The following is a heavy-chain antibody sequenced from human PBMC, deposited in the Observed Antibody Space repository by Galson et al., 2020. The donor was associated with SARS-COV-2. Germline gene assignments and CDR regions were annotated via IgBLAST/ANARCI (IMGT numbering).Heavy chain of an antibody. CDR1: GFTFDRYA. CDR3: AKLKWELLVYYNGMDV. Sequence: GESLKISCAASGFTFDRYAMRWVRQAPGQGLEWVSGISGSTSITYYADSVKGRFTISRDNSKNTLYLQMNSLRAEDTGVYYCAKLKWELLVYYNGMDVWGQGTTVTVSS. D-gene: IGHD1-26*01. J-gene: IGHJ6*02. CDR2: ISGSTSIT. V-gene: IGHV3-23*01.